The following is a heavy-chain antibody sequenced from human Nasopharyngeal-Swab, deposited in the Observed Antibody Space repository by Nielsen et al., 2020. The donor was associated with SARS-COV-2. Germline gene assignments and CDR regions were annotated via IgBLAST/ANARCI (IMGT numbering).Heavy chain of an antibody. V-gene: IGHV3-11*04. CDR1: GFTFSDYY. Sequence: GRSLRLSCAASGFTFSDYYMSWIRQAPGKGLEWVSYISSTGSTINYADSVKGRVTISRDNAKNSLYLQMNSLRAEDTAVYYCARDGNLRTVRYFDLWGRGSLVTVSS. CDR2: ISSTGSTI. CDR3: ARDGNLRTVRYFDL. D-gene: IGHD4-17*01. J-gene: IGHJ2*01.